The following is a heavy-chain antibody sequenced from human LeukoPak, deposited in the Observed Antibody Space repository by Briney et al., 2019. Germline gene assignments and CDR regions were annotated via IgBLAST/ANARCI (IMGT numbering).Heavy chain of an antibody. CDR3: ARVFWETVNTGYYSDF. J-gene: IGHJ4*02. Sequence: GGSLRLPCVASEFVFSSHAMIWVRQAPGKGLEWISSITSSSSHIFYADSVRGRFTISRDNANNALHLQMNSLRAEDTAVYYCARVFWETVNTGYYSDFWGQGTLVTVSS. D-gene: IGHD3-22*01. CDR2: ITSSSSHI. CDR1: EFVFSSHA. V-gene: IGHV3-21*01.